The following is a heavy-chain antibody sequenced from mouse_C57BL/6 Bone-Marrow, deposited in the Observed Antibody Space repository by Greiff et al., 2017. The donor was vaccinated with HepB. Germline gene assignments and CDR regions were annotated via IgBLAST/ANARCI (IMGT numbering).Heavy chain of an antibody. Sequence: EVMLVDSGGGLVKPGGSLKLSCAASGFTFSDYGMHWVRQAPEKGLEWVAYISSGSSTIYYADTVKGRFTISRDNAKNTLFLQMTSLRSEDTAMYYCARGCYYYGSWFAYWGQGTLVTVSA. D-gene: IGHD1-1*01. CDR3: ARGCYYYGSWFAY. J-gene: IGHJ3*01. CDR2: ISSGSSTI. V-gene: IGHV5-17*01. CDR1: GFTFSDYG.